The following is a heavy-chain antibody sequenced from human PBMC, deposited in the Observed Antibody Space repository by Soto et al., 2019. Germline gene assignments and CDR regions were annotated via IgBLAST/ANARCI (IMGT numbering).Heavy chain of an antibody. D-gene: IGHD1-1*01. V-gene: IGHV3-23*01. J-gene: IGHJ4*02. CDR3: AKGVDRCNWHPGYFDY. CDR2: ISGSGGST. Sequence: GGSLRLSCAASGFTFSNYAMSWVRQAPGSGLEWVSSISGSGGSTFYTNSVKGRFTISRDNFRNTLYLQMNSLRVEDAAVYYCAKGVDRCNWHPGYFDYSGQGTLVIVSS. CDR1: GFTFSNYA.